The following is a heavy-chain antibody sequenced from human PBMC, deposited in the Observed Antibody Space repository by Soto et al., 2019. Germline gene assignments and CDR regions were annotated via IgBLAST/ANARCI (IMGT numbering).Heavy chain of an antibody. CDR3: ASGGVAGAGTYYNGF. CDR1: GFTFNTYW. D-gene: IGHD3-10*01. V-gene: IGHV3-74*01. CDR2: INNDASST. Sequence: EVQLVESGGGLVQPGGSLRLSCAASGFTFNTYWMHWVRQAPGKGLVWVSRINNDASSTSYADSVKGRLTVSRDNAKNTLYLHLYNLRAEDTAVYYCASGGVAGAGTYYNGFWGRGTLVTVSS. J-gene: IGHJ4*02.